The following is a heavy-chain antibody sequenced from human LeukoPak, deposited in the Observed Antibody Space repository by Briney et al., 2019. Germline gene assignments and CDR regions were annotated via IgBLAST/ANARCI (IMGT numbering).Heavy chain of an antibody. D-gene: IGHD6-19*01. CDR3: AKAGSWSSGWYAWFDP. V-gene: IGHV3-30*02. CDR1: GFTFSSYA. Sequence: PGGSLRLSCAASGFTFSSYAMHWVRQAPGKGLEWVAFIRYDGNNKYYADSVKGRFTISRDNSKNTLYLQMNSLRAEDTAVYYCAKAGSWSSGWYAWFDPWGQGTLVTVSS. J-gene: IGHJ5*02. CDR2: IRYDGNNK.